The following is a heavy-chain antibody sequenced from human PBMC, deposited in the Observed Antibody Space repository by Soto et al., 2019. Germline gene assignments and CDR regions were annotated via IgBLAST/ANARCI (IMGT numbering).Heavy chain of an antibody. V-gene: IGHV4-34*11. CDR2: IYYGGST. D-gene: IGHD6-6*01. Sequence: SETLSLTCAVYGGSFSGYYWSWIRHPPGKGLEWIGYIYYGGSTSYKSSLKSRATISEDTSKNQLSLKLTSVTAADTAVYYCARLGGATRPLSAFDVWGQGTMVTVSS. CDR3: ARLGGATRPLSAFDV. J-gene: IGHJ3*01. CDR1: GGSFSGYY.